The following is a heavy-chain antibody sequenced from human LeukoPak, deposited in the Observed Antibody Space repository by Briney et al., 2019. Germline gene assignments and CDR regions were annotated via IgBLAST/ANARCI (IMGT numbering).Heavy chain of an antibody. V-gene: IGHV4-30-2*01. Sequence: SQTLSLTCTVSGGSISSGGYYWSWIRQPPGKGLEWIGYIYHSGSTYYNPSLKSRVTISVDRSKNQFSLKLSSVTAADTAVYYCASIPPPKRPNYYGSGSPTPWGQGTLVTVSS. J-gene: IGHJ5*02. CDR3: ASIPPPKRPNYYGSGSPTP. CDR2: IYHSGST. CDR1: GGSISSGGYY. D-gene: IGHD3-10*01.